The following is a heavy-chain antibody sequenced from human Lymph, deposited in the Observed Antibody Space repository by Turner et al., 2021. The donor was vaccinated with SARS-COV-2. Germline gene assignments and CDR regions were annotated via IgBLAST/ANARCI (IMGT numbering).Heavy chain of an antibody. J-gene: IGHJ4*02. CDR2: ISSRGSYI. CDR1: GFTFSSYS. CDR3: AREKLGELFDY. Sequence: EVQLVESGGGLVNPGGSLRLSCSASGFTFSSYSMNWVRQAPGKGLEWVSSISSRGSYIYDADPVKGRFTISRDNAKNSLYLQMNSLRADDTAVYYCAREKLGELFDYWGQGTLVTVSS. D-gene: IGHD3-10*01. V-gene: IGHV3-21*01.